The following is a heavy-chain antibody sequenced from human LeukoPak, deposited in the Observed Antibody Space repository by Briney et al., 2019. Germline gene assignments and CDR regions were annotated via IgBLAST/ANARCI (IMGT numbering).Heavy chain of an antibody. CDR2: ISGSGGST. Sequence: GGSLRLSCAASGFTFSSYAMSWVRPAPGKGLEWVSAISGSGGSTYYADSVKGRFTISRDNSKNTLYLQMNSLRAEDTAVYYCAKEGSGWYLPGWFDPWGQGTLVTVSS. CDR1: GFTFSSYA. D-gene: IGHD6-19*01. V-gene: IGHV3-23*01. J-gene: IGHJ5*02. CDR3: AKEGSGWYLPGWFDP.